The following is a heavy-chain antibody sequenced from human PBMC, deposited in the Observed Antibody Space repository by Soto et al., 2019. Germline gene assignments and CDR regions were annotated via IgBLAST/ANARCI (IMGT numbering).Heavy chain of an antibody. CDR3: AQNYYFAF. CDR2: VGRSPGDT. J-gene: IGHJ4*02. CDR1: GFPLSSYA. V-gene: IGHV3-23*01. Sequence: PGGSLRLSCAASGFPLSSYAMSWVRQAPGKGLEWVSTVGRSPGDTNYADSVKGRFTISRDNSKNALYLQMDSLRAEDTAIYYCAQNYYFAFWGQGALVTGSA.